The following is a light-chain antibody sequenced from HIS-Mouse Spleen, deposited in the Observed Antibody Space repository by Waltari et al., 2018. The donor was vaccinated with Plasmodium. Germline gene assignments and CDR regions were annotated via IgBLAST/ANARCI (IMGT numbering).Light chain of an antibody. CDR1: TLGDKY. J-gene: IGLJ3*02. V-gene: IGLV3-1*01. CDR3: QAWDSSTWV. CDR2: QDS. Sequence: SYELPQPPSVSVSPGQTASITCSGDTLGDKYACWYQQKPGQSPVLVIYQDSKRPSGIPERFSGSNSGNTATLTISGTQAMDEADYYCQAWDSSTWVFGGGTKLTVL.